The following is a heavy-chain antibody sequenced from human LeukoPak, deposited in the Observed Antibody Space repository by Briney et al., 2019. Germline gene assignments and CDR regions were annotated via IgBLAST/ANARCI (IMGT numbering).Heavy chain of an antibody. Sequence: GGSLRLSCAASGFTVSSNHMSWVRQAPGKGLEWVSVIYSGGSTYYADSVKGRFTISRDNSKNTLYLQMNSLRADDTAVYYCARVAVTLYYFDYWGQGTLVTVSS. D-gene: IGHD4-11*01. CDR2: IYSGGST. CDR1: GFTVSSNH. V-gene: IGHV3-53*01. CDR3: ARVAVTLYYFDY. J-gene: IGHJ4*02.